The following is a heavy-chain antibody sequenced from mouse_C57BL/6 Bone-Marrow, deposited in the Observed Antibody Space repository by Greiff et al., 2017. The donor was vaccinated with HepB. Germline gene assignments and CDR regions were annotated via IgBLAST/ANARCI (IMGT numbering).Heavy chain of an antibody. CDR1: GYTFTSYT. CDR2: INPSSGYT. CDR3: ARCWLRDY. J-gene: IGHJ2*01. V-gene: IGHV1-4*01. D-gene: IGHD2-2*01. Sequence: VQLQQSGAELARPGASVKMSCKASGYTFTSYTMHWVKQRPGQGLEWIGYINPSSGYTKYNQKFKDKATLTADKSSSTAYMQLSSLPSEDSAVYYCARCWLRDYWGQGTTLTVSS.